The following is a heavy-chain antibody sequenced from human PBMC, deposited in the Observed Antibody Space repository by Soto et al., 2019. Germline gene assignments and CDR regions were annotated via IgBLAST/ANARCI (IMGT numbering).Heavy chain of an antibody. D-gene: IGHD3-16*01. CDR1: GFTFTSYA. V-gene: IGHV1-18*01. CDR2: VSAYNANT. Sequence: ASVKVSYQASGFTFTSYAITWVRLDPGRGLEWMGGVSAYNANTNHVQNLQARVTMTTDTSTSTAYMVLGSVTSDGTAVYYCARDFTGWQPDGVDSWG. J-gene: IGHJ5*01. CDR3: ARDFTGWQPDGVDS.